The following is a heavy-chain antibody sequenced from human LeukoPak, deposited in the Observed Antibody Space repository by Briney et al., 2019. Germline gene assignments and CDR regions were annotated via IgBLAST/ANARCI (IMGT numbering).Heavy chain of an antibody. Sequence: PSETLSLTCTVSGGSISSSSYYWGWIRQPPGKGLEWIGSIHYTGSTYYNPSLKSRIAISVDTSKNQFSLNLSSVTAADTAVYYCARLLVGAPFDYWGQGTLVTVSS. D-gene: IGHD1-26*01. CDR2: IHYTGST. V-gene: IGHV4-39*01. J-gene: IGHJ4*02. CDR1: GGSISSSSYY. CDR3: ARLLVGAPFDY.